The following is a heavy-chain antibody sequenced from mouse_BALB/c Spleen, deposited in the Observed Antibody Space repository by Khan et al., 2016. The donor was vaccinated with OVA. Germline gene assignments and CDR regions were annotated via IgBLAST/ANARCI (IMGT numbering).Heavy chain of an antibody. CDR3: SRGGDGGLAY. J-gene: IGHJ3*01. V-gene: IGHV1-18*01. Sequence: EVQLQESGPELVKPGASVKISCKASGYSFTDYTMNWVKQSRGKNLEWIGLINPYNIGTNYNQKFKGKATLTVDKSSTTAHMELLSLTSEDSAVYYCSRGGDGGLAYWGQGTLVTVSA. CDR2: INPYNIGT. D-gene: IGHD1-1*01. CDR1: GYSFTDYT.